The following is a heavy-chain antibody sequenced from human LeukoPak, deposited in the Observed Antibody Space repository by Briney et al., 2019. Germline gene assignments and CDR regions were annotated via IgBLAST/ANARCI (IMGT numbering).Heavy chain of an antibody. CDR3: ARGVAAEAPFDY. CDR1: GGSINSYY. V-gene: IGHV4-59*01. J-gene: IGHJ4*02. CDR2: IYFTGTT. D-gene: IGHD6-13*01. Sequence: KASETLSLTCSVSGGSINSYYWSWIRQPPGKGLEWIGYIYFTGTTNYSPSLKSRVTISVDTSKNQFSLRLNSVAAADTAVYYCARGVAAEAPFDYWGQGALVTVSS.